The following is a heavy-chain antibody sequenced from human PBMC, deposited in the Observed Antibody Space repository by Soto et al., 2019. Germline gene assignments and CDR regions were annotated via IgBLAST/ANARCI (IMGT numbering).Heavy chain of an antibody. J-gene: IGHJ5*02. D-gene: IGHD6-13*01. CDR3: ARGAAAVWFDP. CDR2: ISGYTGNR. V-gene: IGHV1-18*01. Sequence: QVQLVQSGAEVKKPGASVKVSCKASGYTFSTYGISWVRQAPGQGLEWMGWISGYTGNRNYAQKFQDSVTMTTDTSTSTAYMELGSLRSDDTAVYFCARGAAAVWFDPWGQGTLVTVSS. CDR1: GYTFSTYG.